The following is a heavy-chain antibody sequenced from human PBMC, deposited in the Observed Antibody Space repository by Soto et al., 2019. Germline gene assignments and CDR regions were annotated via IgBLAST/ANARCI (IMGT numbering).Heavy chain of an antibody. CDR3: ARVPVGYCSSTSCYGPRNYYYYGMDV. D-gene: IGHD2-2*01. V-gene: IGHV3-13*01. CDR1: GFTFSSYD. CDR2: IGTAGDT. J-gene: IGHJ6*02. Sequence: GGSLRLSCAASGFTFSSYDMHWVRQATGKGLEWVSAIGTAGDTYYPGSVKGRFTISRENAKNSLYLQMNSLRAEDTAVYYCARVPVGYCSSTSCYGPRNYYYYGMDVWGQGTTVTVSS.